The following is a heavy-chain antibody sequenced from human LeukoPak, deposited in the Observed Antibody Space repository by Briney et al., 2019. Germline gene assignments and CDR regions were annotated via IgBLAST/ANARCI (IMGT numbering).Heavy chain of an antibody. Sequence: GGSLRLSCAASGFTFSSYAMSWVRQAPGKGLEWVSAISGSGGSTYYADSVKGRFTISRDNSKNTLYLQMNSLRAEDTAVYYCAKDGPYTSTWYRTSAFDYWGQGTLVTVSS. CDR3: AKDGPYTSTWYRTSAFDY. J-gene: IGHJ4*02. CDR1: GFTFSSYA. CDR2: ISGSGGST. D-gene: IGHD6-13*01. V-gene: IGHV3-23*01.